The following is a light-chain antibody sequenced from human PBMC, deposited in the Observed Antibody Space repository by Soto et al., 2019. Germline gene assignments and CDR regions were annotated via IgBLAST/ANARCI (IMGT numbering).Light chain of an antibody. Sequence: EFVLTQSPGTLSLSPGERATLSRRARQTVRNNYLAWYQLKTGQAPRLLIYDASSRTTGIPDRFSSGGFGTDFTLTISRLEPEDFAVYYCQQFSSYPLTFGGGTKVDI. CDR2: DAS. V-gene: IGKV3-20*01. CDR3: QQFSSYPLT. CDR1: QTVRNNY. J-gene: IGKJ4*01.